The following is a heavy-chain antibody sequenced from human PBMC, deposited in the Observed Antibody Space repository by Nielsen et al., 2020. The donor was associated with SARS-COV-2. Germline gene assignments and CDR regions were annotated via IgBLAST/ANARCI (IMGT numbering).Heavy chain of an antibody. V-gene: IGHV3-30*02. D-gene: IGHD1-26*01. J-gene: IGHJ4*02. CDR3: ARVPYSGSYYRYFDY. CDR2: IRYDGSNR. Sequence: GESLKISCAASGFTFRRYGMHWVRQAPGKGLEWVAVIRYDGSNRYFADYVKGRFTISRDNSKNTLYLQMNSLRAEDTAVYYCARVPYSGSYYRYFDYWGQGTLVTVSS. CDR1: GFTFRRYG.